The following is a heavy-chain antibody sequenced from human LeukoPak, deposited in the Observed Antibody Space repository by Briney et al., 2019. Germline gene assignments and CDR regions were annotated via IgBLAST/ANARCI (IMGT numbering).Heavy chain of an antibody. Sequence: PGGSLRLSCAASGFTFSAYGMHWVRQAPGKGPEWVAFVRSDGSNKFYADSVKGRFTISRDNSKNTLYLQMNSLRAEDTAVYYCAKELTPHYYDSRMRYFDYWGRGTLVTVSS. V-gene: IGHV3-30*02. CDR2: VRSDGSNK. CDR3: AKELTPHYYDSRMRYFDY. CDR1: GFTFSAYG. D-gene: IGHD3-22*01. J-gene: IGHJ4*02.